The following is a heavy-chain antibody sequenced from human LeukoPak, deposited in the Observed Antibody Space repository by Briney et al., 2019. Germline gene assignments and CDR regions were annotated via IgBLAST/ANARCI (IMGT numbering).Heavy chain of an antibody. J-gene: IGHJ4*02. V-gene: IGHV4-34*01. CDR1: GGSFSGYY. Sequence: SETLSLTCAVYGGSFSGYYWSWIRQPPGKGLEWIGEINHSGSTNYNPSLKSRVTISVDTSKNQFSLKLSSVTAADTAVYYCARGRWRGTTVTTSGYWGQGTLVTVSS. D-gene: IGHD4-17*01. CDR3: ARGRWRGTTVTTSGY. CDR2: INHSGST.